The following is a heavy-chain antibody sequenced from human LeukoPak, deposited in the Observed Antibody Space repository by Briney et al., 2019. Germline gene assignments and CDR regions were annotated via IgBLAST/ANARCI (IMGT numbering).Heavy chain of an antibody. D-gene: IGHD3-10*01. Sequence: ASVKVSCKASGYTFTGYYMHWVRQAPGQGLEWMGWINPNSGGTNYAQKLQGWVTMTRDTSISTAYMALSRLRSDHTAVYYCARGRPMVRGVTDLYYFDYWGQGPLVPVS. CDR3: ARGRPMVRGVTDLYYFDY. CDR2: INPNSGGT. CDR1: GYTFTGYY. J-gene: IGHJ4*02. V-gene: IGHV1-2*04.